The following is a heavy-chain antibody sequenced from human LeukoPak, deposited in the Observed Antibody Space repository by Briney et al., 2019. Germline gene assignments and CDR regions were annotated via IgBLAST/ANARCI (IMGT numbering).Heavy chain of an antibody. CDR2: IYSSGST. J-gene: IGHJ5*02. CDR3: ARVGSLGWVDP. D-gene: IGHD3-16*01. V-gene: IGHV4-4*07. CDR1: GGSISSYY. Sequence: PPETLSLTCTVSGGSISSYYWSWIRQPAGKGLEYIGRIYSSGSTDYNPSLKSRVTMSVDTSKNQFSLKLSSVTAADTAVYYCARVGSLGWVDPWGQGTLVTVSS.